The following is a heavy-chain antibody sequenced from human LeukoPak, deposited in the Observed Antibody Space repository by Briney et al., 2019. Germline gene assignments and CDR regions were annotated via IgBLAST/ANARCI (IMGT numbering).Heavy chain of an antibody. Sequence: GGSLRLSCAASGFTFSSNYMSWVRQAPGKGLEWVSVIYSGGSTYYADSVKGRFTISRHNSKNTLYLQMNSLRAEDTAVYYCARAANVDTAMGTTYYFDYWGQGTLVTVSS. V-gene: IGHV3-53*04. D-gene: IGHD5-18*01. J-gene: IGHJ4*02. CDR3: ARAANVDTAMGTTYYFDY. CDR1: GFTFSSNY. CDR2: IYSGGST.